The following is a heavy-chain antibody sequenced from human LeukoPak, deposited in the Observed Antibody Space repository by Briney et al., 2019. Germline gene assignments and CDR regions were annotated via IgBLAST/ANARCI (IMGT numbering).Heavy chain of an antibody. V-gene: IGHV3-11*04. Sequence: GGSLRLSCAASGFTFSDYYMSWIRQAPGKGLEWVSYISSSGSTIYYADSVKGRFTISRDNAKNSLYLQMNSLRAEDTAVYYCARDLVAGTGNWFDPWGQGTLVTVSS. D-gene: IGHD6-19*01. CDR3: ARDLVAGTGNWFDP. J-gene: IGHJ5*02. CDR1: GFTFSDYY. CDR2: ISSSGSTI.